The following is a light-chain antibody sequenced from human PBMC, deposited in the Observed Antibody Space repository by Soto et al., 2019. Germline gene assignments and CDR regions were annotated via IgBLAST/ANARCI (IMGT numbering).Light chain of an antibody. J-gene: IGKJ3*01. CDR3: QQYYSYPFT. CDR2: AAS. V-gene: IGKV1-8*01. Sequence: AIRMTQSPSSLSASTGDRVTITCRASQGISSYLAWYQQKPGKAPKLLIYAASTLQSGVPSRFSGSGSGTDFTLTISCLPSEDFATYYCQQYYSYPFTFGPGTKVDI. CDR1: QGISSY.